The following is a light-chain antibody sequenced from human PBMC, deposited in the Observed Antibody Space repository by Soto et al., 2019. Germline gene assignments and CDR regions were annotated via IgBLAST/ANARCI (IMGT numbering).Light chain of an antibody. CDR1: SSDIGGHNY. Sequence: QSALTQPASVSGSPGQSITISCTGTSSDIGGHNYVSWYQHHPGKAPKVIIYEVSDRPSGISDRFSGSTSGNTASLTISGLQAEDEADYYCSSYTSSNTWVFGGGTKLTVL. CDR2: EVS. CDR3: SSYTSSNTWV. V-gene: IGLV2-14*01. J-gene: IGLJ3*02.